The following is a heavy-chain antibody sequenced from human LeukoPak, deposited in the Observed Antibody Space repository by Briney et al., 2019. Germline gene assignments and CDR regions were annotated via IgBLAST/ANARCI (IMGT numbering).Heavy chain of an antibody. J-gene: IGHJ4*02. Sequence: ASVKVPCKASGYTFTGYYVHWVRQAPGQGLEWMGWTNPNNGGTISAQNFRGRVTLTRDTAISTADMELSGLTSDDTAVYYCARGYCRGGDCYEFDYWGQGTLVTVSS. CDR1: GYTFTGYY. CDR3: ARGYCRGGDCYEFDY. D-gene: IGHD2-15*01. CDR2: TNPNNGGT. V-gene: IGHV1-2*02.